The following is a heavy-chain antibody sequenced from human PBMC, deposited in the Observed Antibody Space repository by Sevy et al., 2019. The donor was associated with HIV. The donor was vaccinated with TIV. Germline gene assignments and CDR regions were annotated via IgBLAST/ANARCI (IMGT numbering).Heavy chain of an antibody. D-gene: IGHD4-17*01. CDR1: GFTFSSYG. Sequence: GGSLRLSCAASGFTFSSYGMHWVRQAPGKGLEWVAVISYDGSNKYYADSVKGRFTISRDNSKNTLYLQMNSLRAEDTAVYYCAKESTVSYYGMDVWGQGTTVTVSS. V-gene: IGHV3-30*18. CDR2: ISYDGSNK. CDR3: AKESTVSYYGMDV. J-gene: IGHJ6*02.